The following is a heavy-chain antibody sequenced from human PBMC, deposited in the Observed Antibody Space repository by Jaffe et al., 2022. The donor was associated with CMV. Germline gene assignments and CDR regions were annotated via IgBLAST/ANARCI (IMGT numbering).Heavy chain of an antibody. CDR3: ARLNRGIPAAPRYAFDI. Sequence: QLQLQESGPGLVKPSETLSLTCTVSGGSISSSSYYWGWIRQPPGKGLEWIGSIYYSGSTYYNPSLKSRVTISVDTSKNQFSLKLSSVTAADTAVYYCARLNRGIPAAPRYAFDIWGQGTMVTVSS. V-gene: IGHV4-39*01. J-gene: IGHJ3*02. CDR2: IYYSGST. D-gene: IGHD2-2*01. CDR1: GGSISSSSYY.